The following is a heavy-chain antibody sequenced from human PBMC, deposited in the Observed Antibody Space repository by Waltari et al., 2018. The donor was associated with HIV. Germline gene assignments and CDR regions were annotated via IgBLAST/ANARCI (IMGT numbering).Heavy chain of an antibody. J-gene: IGHJ6*02. CDR1: GFPFRSYW. CDR3: ARADYDFWSGSVYYYYGMDV. V-gene: IGHV3-7*01. D-gene: IGHD3-3*01. CDR2: IKQDGSEK. Sequence: EVQLVESGGGLVQPGGSLRLSCAASGFPFRSYWMSWVRQAPGKGLEWVANIKQDGSEKYYVDSVKGRFTISRDNAKNSLYLQMNSLRAEDTAVYYCARADYDFWSGSVYYYYGMDVWGQGTTVTVSS.